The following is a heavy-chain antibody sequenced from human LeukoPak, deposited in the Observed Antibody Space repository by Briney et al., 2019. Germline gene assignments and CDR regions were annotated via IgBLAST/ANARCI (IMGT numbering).Heavy chain of an antibody. D-gene: IGHD1-26*01. Sequence: SETLSLTCTVSGGSISSYYWSWIRQPPGKGLEWIGYIYYSGSTNYNPSLKSRVTISVDTSKNQFSLKLSSVTAADTAVYYCASGRKLWAYGGFNWYFDLWGRGTLVTVSS. V-gene: IGHV4-59*01. CDR3: ASGRKLWAYGGFNWYFDL. CDR2: IYYSGST. CDR1: GGSISSYY. J-gene: IGHJ2*01.